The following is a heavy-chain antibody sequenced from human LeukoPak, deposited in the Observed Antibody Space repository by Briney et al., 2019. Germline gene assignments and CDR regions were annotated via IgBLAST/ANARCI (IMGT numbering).Heavy chain of an antibody. J-gene: IGHJ5*02. V-gene: IGHV4-59*01. D-gene: IGHD6-19*01. CDR1: GDFISSYY. CDR2: VYYTGST. CDR3: ARDHYGLPVAGGSWFDP. Sequence: SETLSLTCTVSGDFISSYYWSWIRQPPGKGLEWLGYVYYTGSTNYNPSLRSRVTISLDTSKNQFSLKMTSVTAADTAVYYCARDHYGLPVAGGSWFDPWGQGTLVTVSS.